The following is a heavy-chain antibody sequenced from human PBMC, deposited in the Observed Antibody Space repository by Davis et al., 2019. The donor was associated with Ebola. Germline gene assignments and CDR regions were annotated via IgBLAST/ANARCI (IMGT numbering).Heavy chain of an antibody. CDR3: AKPAYYYGSGSYYNDGWFDP. J-gene: IGHJ5*02. V-gene: IGHV3-23*01. D-gene: IGHD3-10*01. CDR1: GFGFGDYA. CDR2: ISGSGGAL. Sequence: GESLKISCAASGFGFGDYAMSWVRQAPGKGLEWVSSISGSGGALYDADSVKGRFTVSRDNSNNMLYLQMNSLRAEDTAIYYCAKPAYYYGSGSYYNDGWFDPWGQGTLVTVSS.